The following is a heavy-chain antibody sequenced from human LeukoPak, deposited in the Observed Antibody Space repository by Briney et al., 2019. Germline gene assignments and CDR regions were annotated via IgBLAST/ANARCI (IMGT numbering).Heavy chain of an antibody. V-gene: IGHV4-59*01. Sequence: SETLSLTCAVYGGSISSYYWSWIRQPPGKGLEWIGYIYYSGSTNYNPSLKSRVTISVDTSKNQFSLKLSSVTAADTAVYYCARGNGYSGWFDPWGQGTLVTVSS. CDR3: ARGNGYSGWFDP. CDR1: GGSISSYY. D-gene: IGHD5-24*01. CDR2: IYYSGST. J-gene: IGHJ5*02.